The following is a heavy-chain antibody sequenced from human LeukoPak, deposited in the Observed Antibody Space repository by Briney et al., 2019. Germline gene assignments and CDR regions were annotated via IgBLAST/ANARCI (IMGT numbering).Heavy chain of an antibody. Sequence: PGRSLRLSCAASGFTFDDYAMHWVRQAPGKGLEWVSGISWNSGSIGYADSVKGRFTISRDNSKNTLYLQMNSLRAEDTAVYYCAKVPEYSSFLYWGQGTLVTVSS. CDR1: GFTFDDYA. D-gene: IGHD6-6*01. J-gene: IGHJ4*02. V-gene: IGHV3-9*01. CDR3: AKVPEYSSFLY. CDR2: ISWNSGSI.